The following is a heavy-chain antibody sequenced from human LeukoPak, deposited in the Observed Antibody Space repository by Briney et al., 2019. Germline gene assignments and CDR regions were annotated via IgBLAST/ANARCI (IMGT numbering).Heavy chain of an antibody. V-gene: IGHV3-21*01. CDR3: ARVRGQNYDFWSGSYYYYYYMDV. CDR1: GFTFSSYS. Sequence: GGSLRLSCAASGFTFSSYSMNWVRQAPGKGLEWVSSISSSSSYIYYADSVKGRFTISRDNAKNSLYLQMNSLRAEDTAVYYCARVRGQNYDFWSGSYYYYYYMDVWGKGTTVTVSS. D-gene: IGHD3-3*01. J-gene: IGHJ6*03. CDR2: ISSSSSYI.